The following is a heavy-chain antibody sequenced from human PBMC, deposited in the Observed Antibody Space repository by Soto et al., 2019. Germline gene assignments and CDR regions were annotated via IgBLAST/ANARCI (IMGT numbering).Heavy chain of an antibody. D-gene: IGHD1-26*01. J-gene: IGHJ3*02. V-gene: IGHV1-18*01. CDR2: ISGYNGDT. CDR1: GYDFTNNG. CDR3: AREGHWEEGRTFDI. Sequence: QVQLVQSGAEVKKAGASVKVSCKTSGYDFTNNGISWVRQAPGQGLEWMGWISGYNGDTKYSQKLQGRVTLTTDTSTSTAYMELRSLRSDGTAVYYCAREGHWEEGRTFDIWGQGTRVTVSS.